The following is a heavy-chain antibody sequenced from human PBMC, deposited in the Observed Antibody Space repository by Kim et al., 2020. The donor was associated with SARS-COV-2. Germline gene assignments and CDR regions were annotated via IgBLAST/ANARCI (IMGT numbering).Heavy chain of an antibody. CDR2: FSGSGGST. D-gene: IGHD5-18*01. CDR1: GFTFSSYA. Sequence: GGSLRLSCAASGFTFSSYAMSWVCQAPGKGLEWVSAFSGSGGSTYYADSVKGRFTISRDNSKNTLYLQMNSLRAEDTAVYYCAKILGGTAMDTKNYYYYYGMDVCSQGTTVTVSS. CDR3: AKILGGTAMDTKNYYYYYGMDV. J-gene: IGHJ6*02. V-gene: IGHV3-23*01.